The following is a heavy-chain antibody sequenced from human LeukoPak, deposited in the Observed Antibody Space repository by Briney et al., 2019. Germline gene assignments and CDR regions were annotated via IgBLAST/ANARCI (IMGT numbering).Heavy chain of an antibody. J-gene: IGHJ4*02. Sequence: ASVKVSCKASGYTFTSYCISWVRQAPGQGLEWMGWISAYNGNTNYAQKLQGRVTITTDTSTSTAYMELRSLRSDETAVYYCARAKMYYDFWSGYYDFDYWGQGTLVTVSS. CDR2: ISAYNGNT. CDR1: GYTFTSYC. CDR3: ARAKMYYDFWSGYYDFDY. D-gene: IGHD3-3*01. V-gene: IGHV1-18*01.